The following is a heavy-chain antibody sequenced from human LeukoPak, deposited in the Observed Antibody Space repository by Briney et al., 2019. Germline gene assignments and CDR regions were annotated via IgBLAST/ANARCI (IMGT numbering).Heavy chain of an antibody. V-gene: IGHV3-9*01. J-gene: IGHJ4*02. CDR2: ISWNSGSI. CDR3: ANAPVPADY. D-gene: IGHD6-6*01. Sequence: PGGSLRLSCAASGFTFDDYAMHWVRQAPGKGLEWVSGISWNSGSIGYADSVKGRFTISRDNSKNTLYLQMNSLRAEDTAVYYCANAPVPADYWSQGTLVTVSS. CDR1: GFTFDDYA.